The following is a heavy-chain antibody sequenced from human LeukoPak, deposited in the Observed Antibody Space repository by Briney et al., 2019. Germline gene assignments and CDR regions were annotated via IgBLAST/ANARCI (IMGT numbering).Heavy chain of an antibody. CDR3: ATMGFQRPWYYYYMDV. Sequence: ASVKVSCKVSGYTLTELSMHWVRQAPGKGLEWMGGFDPEDGETIYAQKFQGRVTMTEDTSTDTAYMELSSLRSEDTAVYYCATMGFQRPWYYYYMDVWGKGTTVTVSS. V-gene: IGHV1-24*01. D-gene: IGHD3-10*01. J-gene: IGHJ6*03. CDR1: GYTLTELS. CDR2: FDPEDGET.